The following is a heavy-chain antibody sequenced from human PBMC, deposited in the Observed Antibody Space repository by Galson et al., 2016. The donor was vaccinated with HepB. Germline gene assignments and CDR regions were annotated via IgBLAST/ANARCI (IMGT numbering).Heavy chain of an antibody. CDR2: ISFTGST. CDR3: ANWAAAGGGFDY. J-gene: IGHJ4*02. Sequence: TLSLTCTVSGGSISSGDYYGSWIRQHPGKGLEWIGYISFTGSTYYSPSLKSRVTMSVDTSENQFSLRLRSVTAADTAVYYCANWAAAGGGFDYWGQGTLVAVSS. CDR1: GGSISSGDYY. V-gene: IGHV4-31*03. D-gene: IGHD6-13*01.